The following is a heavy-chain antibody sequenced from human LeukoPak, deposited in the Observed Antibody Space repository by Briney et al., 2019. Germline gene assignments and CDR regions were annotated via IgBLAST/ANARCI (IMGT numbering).Heavy chain of an antibody. J-gene: IGHJ5*02. CDR3: ARGDPHADL. CDR1: GFTFSNYE. V-gene: IGHV3-48*03. CDR2: ITISGHTK. Sequence: GGSLRLSCAASGFTFSNYEMKWVRQAPGKGLEWIADITISGHTKNYADSVKGRFTISRDNARTSLYLQMNSLRVEDTGVYYCARGDPHADLWGQGTLVTVSS.